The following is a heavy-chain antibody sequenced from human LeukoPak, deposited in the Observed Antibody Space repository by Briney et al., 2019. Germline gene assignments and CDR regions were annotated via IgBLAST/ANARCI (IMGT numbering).Heavy chain of an antibody. CDR1: GFTFNNYA. J-gene: IGHJ4*02. CDR2: ISGSGGST. Sequence: PGGSLRHSCAASGFTFNNYAMNWVRQTPGKGLEWVSGISGSGGSTYYADSVKGRFTISRDNSKNTLYLQMNRLRAEDTAVYFCAKDPLSYYDSSGYRYFDYWGQGTLVTVSS. V-gene: IGHV3-23*01. CDR3: AKDPLSYYDSSGYRYFDY. D-gene: IGHD3-22*01.